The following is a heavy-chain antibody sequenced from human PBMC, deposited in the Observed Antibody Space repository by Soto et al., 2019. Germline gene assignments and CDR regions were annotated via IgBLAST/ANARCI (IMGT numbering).Heavy chain of an antibody. J-gene: IGHJ4*02. Sequence: GGSLRLSCTASGFTFSSYAMSWVRQAPGKGLEWVSAISGSGGSTYYADSVKGRFTISRDNSKNTLYLQMNSLRAEDTAVYYCAKASSSWGGTHPPVYWGQGTLVTVSS. V-gene: IGHV3-23*01. CDR2: ISGSGGST. CDR3: AKASSSWGGTHPPVY. CDR1: GFTFSSYA. D-gene: IGHD6-13*01.